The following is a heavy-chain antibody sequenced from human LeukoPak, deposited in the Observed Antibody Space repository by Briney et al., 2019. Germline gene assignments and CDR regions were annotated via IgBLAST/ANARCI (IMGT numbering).Heavy chain of an antibody. CDR2: INYSGST. D-gene: IGHD6-13*01. J-gene: IGHJ6*02. CDR3: ARDRGYSTWRDYYGMDV. Sequence: SETLSLTCTVSGGSVSSGSYYWSWIRQPPGKGLEWIGYINYSGSTNYNPSLKSRVTISVDTSKNQFSLKLSSVTAADTAVYYCARDRGYSTWRDYYGMDVWGQGTTVTVSS. V-gene: IGHV4-61*01. CDR1: GGSVSSGSYY.